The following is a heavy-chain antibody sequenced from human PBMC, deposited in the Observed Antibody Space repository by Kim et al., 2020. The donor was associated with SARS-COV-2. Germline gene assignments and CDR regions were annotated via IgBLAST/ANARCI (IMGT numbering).Heavy chain of an antibody. J-gene: IGHJ6*02. V-gene: IGHV3-33*01. CDR1: GFTFSSYG. CDR3: ARDIGYYYGSGSYYPPYYYGMDV. D-gene: IGHD3-10*01. Sequence: GGSLRLSCAASGFTFSSYGMHWVRQAPGKGLEWVAVIWYDGSNKYYADSVKGRFTISRDNSKNTLYLQMNSLRAEDTAVYYGARDIGYYYGSGSYYPPYYYGMDVWGQGTTVTVSS. CDR2: IWYDGSNK.